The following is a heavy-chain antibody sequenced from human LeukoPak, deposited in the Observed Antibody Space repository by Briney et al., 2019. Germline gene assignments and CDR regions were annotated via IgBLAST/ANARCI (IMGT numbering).Heavy chain of an antibody. CDR2: IYYSGST. D-gene: IGHD3-22*01. V-gene: IGHV4-31*03. CDR1: GVSISSGGYY. J-gene: IGHJ4*02. Sequence: SETLSLTCTVSGVSISSGGYYWSWIRQHPGKGLEWIGYIYYSGSTYYNPSLKSRVTISVDTSKNQFSLKLSSVTAADTAVYYCVRGYYYDSSGYYESLYFDYWGQGTLVTVSS. CDR3: VRGYYYDSSGYYESLYFDY.